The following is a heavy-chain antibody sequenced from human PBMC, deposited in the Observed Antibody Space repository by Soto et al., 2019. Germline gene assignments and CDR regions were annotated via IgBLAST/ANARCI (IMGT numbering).Heavy chain of an antibody. V-gene: IGHV4-39*01. CDR3: ARLSMDV. CDR2: IYYSGST. J-gene: IGHJ6*02. Sequence: PSETLSLTCTVSGGSISSSSYYWGWIRQPPGKGLEWIGSIYYSGSTYYNPSLKSRVTISVDTSKNQFSLKLSSVTAADTAVYYCARLSMDVWGQGTTVTVSS. CDR1: GGSISSSSYY.